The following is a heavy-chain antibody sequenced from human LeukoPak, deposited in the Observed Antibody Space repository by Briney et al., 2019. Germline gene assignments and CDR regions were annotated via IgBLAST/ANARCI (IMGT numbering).Heavy chain of an antibody. D-gene: IGHD2-8*02. CDR3: VRDPGNWFDP. CDR1: GDSVSSNSAA. J-gene: IGHJ5*02. Sequence: SQTLSLTCDISGDSVSSNSAAWNWIRQSPSRGLEWLGRTYFRSKWYNDYAPSVKSRIVVNPDTSKNHFSLQLNSVTPEDTAVYYCVRDPGNWFDPWGQGILDTVSP. CDR2: TYFRSKWYN. V-gene: IGHV6-1*01.